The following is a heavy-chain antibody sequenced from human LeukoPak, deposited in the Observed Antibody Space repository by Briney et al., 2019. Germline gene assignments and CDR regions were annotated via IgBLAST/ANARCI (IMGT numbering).Heavy chain of an antibody. D-gene: IGHD1-7*01. CDR2: ISGSGSNT. CDR3: ARSSRELGGYAPWELMPPFDY. CDR1: GITFSGSG. V-gene: IGHV3-23*01. Sequence: GGSLRLSCAASGITFSGSGMSWVRQAPGKGLECVSTISGSGSNTHYADSVKGRFTISRDNAKNSLYLQMNSLRAEDTAVYYCARSSRELGGYAPWELMPPFDYWGQGTLVTVSS. J-gene: IGHJ4*02.